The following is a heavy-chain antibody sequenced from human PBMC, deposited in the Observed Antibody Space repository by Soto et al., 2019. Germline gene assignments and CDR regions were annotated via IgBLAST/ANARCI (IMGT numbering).Heavy chain of an antibody. D-gene: IGHD6-19*01. V-gene: IGHV4-30-2*01. CDR3: DSDGSGWAADDTYFDY. Sequence: QLQLQESGSGLVKPSQTLSLTCAVSGGSISSGCYSWSWIRQPPGKGLEWIGYIYHSGTTYYNPSLKSRVTLSVDRSKNQFSLKLSSVTAAATAVYSCDSDGSGWAADDTYFDYWGQGTLVTVSS. CDR2: IYHSGTT. CDR1: GGSISSGCYS. J-gene: IGHJ4*02.